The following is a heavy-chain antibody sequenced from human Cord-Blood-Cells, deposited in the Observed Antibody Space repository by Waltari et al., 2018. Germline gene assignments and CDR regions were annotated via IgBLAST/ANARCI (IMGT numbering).Heavy chain of an antibody. CDR3: AKQTLTGDAFDI. CDR2: IWYDGSNK. CDR1: GFTFSSYG. J-gene: IGHJ3*02. V-gene: IGHV3-33*08. Sequence: QVPLVASGGGVVQPGRSLRLSCAASGFTFSSYGSPWVRQAPGKGLEWVAVIWYDGSNKYYADSVKGRFTISRDNSKNTLYLQMNSLRAEDTAMYYCAKQTLTGDAFDIWGQGTMVTVSS. D-gene: IGHD7-27*01.